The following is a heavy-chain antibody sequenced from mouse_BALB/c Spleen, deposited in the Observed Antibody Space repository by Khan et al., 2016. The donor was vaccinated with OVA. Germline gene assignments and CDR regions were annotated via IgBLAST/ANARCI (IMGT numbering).Heavy chain of an antibody. Sequence: EVQLQQSGPELVKPGASVKISCKTSGYTFTEYTLHWVKQSHGKSLEWIGVINPKNGVTSYNQKFKARATLTVDKSSSTAYMEFRSLTSEDSAVYYCARDAGRSWGQGTSGTASS. CDR3: ARDAGRS. CDR1: GYTFTEYT. CDR2: INPKNGVT. D-gene: IGHD3-3*01. J-gene: IGHJ4*01. V-gene: IGHV1-18*01.